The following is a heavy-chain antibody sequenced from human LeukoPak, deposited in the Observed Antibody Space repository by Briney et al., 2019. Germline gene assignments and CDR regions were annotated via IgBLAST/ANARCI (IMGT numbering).Heavy chain of an antibody. V-gene: IGHV3-7*05. Sequence: GGSLRLSCAASGFTFSSYWMSWVRQAPGKGLEWVANIKGDGSDNHYVDSVRGRFTISRDNAKNSLYLQINSPRADDTAIYYCATEYKGYWGQGTLVTVSS. CDR1: GFTFSSYW. D-gene: IGHD2-15*01. CDR3: ATEYKGY. J-gene: IGHJ4*02. CDR2: IKGDGSDN.